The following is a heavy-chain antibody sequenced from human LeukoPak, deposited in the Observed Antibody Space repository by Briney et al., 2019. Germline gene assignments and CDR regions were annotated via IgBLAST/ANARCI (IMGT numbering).Heavy chain of an antibody. J-gene: IGHJ5*02. CDR1: GGSISSGGYS. D-gene: IGHD3-22*01. CDR3: ARARITMIVGGFDP. V-gene: IGHV4-30-2*01. Sequence: PSETLSLTCAVSGGSISSGGYSWSWIRQPPGKGLEWIGYIYHSGSTYYNPSLKSRVTISVDRSKNQFSLKLSSVTAADTAVYYCARARITMIVGGFDPWGQGTLFTVSS. CDR2: IYHSGST.